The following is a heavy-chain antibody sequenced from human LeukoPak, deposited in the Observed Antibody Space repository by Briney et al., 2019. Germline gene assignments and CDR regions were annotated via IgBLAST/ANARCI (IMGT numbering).Heavy chain of an antibody. Sequence: PGGSLGLSCAVSGFTVSSNYMSWVRQAPGKGLEWVSVIYSGGGTYYADSVKGRFTISRDNSKNTLYLQMNSLRAEDTAVYYCARDRPDEYSSGWYDYWGQGTLVTVSS. J-gene: IGHJ4*02. CDR2: IYSGGGT. D-gene: IGHD6-19*01. V-gene: IGHV3-53*01. CDR1: GFTVSSNY. CDR3: ARDRPDEYSSGWYDY.